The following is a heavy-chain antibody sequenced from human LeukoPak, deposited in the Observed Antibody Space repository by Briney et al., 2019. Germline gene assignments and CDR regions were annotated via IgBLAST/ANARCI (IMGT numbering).Heavy chain of an antibody. J-gene: IGHJ4*02. CDR1: DGSISSSDYD. D-gene: IGHD6-19*01. CDR2: IYYSGTT. V-gene: IGHV4-30-4*08. Sequence: SQTLSLTCAVSDGSISSSDYDWSWIRQPPGKGLEWIGYIYYSGTTYYNPSLRSRVTISVDTSKNQFSLKLSSVTAADTAVYYCARRKGGSGLVDYWGQGTLVTVSS. CDR3: ARRKGGSGLVDY.